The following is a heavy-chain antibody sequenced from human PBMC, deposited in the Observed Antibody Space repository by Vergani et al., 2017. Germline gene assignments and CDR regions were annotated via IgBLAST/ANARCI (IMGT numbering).Heavy chain of an antibody. Sequence: VQLVESGGGVVQPGRSLRLSCAASGFTFDDYAMHWVRQAPGKGLEWVSGISWNSGSIGYADSVKGRFTISRDNAKNYLYLQMNSLRAEDTALYYCAKDIRMVRGVTWYYYYGMDVWGQGTTVTVSS. CDR3: AKDIRMVRGVTWYYYYGMDV. D-gene: IGHD3-10*01. CDR2: ISWNSGSI. V-gene: IGHV3-9*01. CDR1: GFTFDDYA. J-gene: IGHJ6*02.